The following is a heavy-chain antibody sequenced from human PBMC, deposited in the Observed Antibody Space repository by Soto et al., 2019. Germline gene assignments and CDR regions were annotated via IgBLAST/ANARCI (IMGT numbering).Heavy chain of an antibody. CDR2: ISAYNGNT. CDR3: ARLQDSSGKNWFDP. J-gene: IGHJ5*02. CDR1: GYTFTSYG. D-gene: IGHD3-22*01. V-gene: IGHV1-18*04. Sequence: AAVKFSCKASGYTFTSYGIIWVRQAPGQGLEWMGWISAYNGNTNYAQKLQGRVTMTTDTSTSTAYMELRSLRSDDTAVYYCARLQDSSGKNWFDPWGQGTLVTVSS.